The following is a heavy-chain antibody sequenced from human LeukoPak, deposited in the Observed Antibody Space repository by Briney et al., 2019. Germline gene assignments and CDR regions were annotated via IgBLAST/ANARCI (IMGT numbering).Heavy chain of an antibody. Sequence: SGGSLRLSCAASGFTFSSYGMHWVRQAPGKGLEWVAFIRYDGSNKYYADSVKGRFTISRDNSKNTLYLQMNSLRVEDTAVYYCAKDQGGAIDYWGQGTLVTVSS. CDR1: GFTFSSYG. V-gene: IGHV3-30*02. CDR2: IRYDGSNK. CDR3: AKDQGGAIDY. J-gene: IGHJ4*02. D-gene: IGHD3-16*01.